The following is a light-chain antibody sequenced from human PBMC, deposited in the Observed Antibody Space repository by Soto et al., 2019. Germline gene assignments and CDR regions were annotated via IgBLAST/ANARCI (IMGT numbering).Light chain of an antibody. V-gene: IGKV3-11*01. CDR3: QQRSNWPPGLT. J-gene: IGKJ4*01. Sequence: PGGRATLSCRASQSVSRRLAWYQHRPGQSPRLLISGASMRASGVPVRFSGSGSGTDFTLTISSLEPEDFAVYYCQQRSNWPPGLTFGGGTKVDIK. CDR1: QSVSRR. CDR2: GAS.